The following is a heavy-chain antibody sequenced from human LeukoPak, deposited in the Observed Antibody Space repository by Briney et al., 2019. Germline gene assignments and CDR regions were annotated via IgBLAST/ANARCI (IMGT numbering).Heavy chain of an antibody. D-gene: IGHD4-17*01. CDR2: INPNSGGT. V-gene: IGHV1-2*02. CDR3: ARVRGGDTDYGDYPFDY. CDR1: GYTFTGYY. Sequence: GASVKVSCKASGYTFTGYYMHWVRQAPGQGLEWMGWINPNSGGTNYAQKFQGRVTMTRDTSISTAYMELSRLRSDDTAVYYCARVRGGDTDYGDYPFDYWGQGTLVTVSS. J-gene: IGHJ4*02.